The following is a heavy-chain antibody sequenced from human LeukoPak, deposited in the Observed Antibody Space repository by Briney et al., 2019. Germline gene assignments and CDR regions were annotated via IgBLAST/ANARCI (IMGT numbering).Heavy chain of an antibody. D-gene: IGHD6-13*01. V-gene: IGHV3-74*01. Sequence: GGSLRLSCAASGFTFSSYWMHWVRQAPGKGLVWVSCISSGGSSTSYADSVKGRFTISRDNARNTLYLQMNSLRAEDTAVYYCARDPGYSSILDYWGQGTLVAVSS. CDR1: GFTFSSYW. CDR2: ISSGGSST. CDR3: ARDPGYSSILDY. J-gene: IGHJ4*02.